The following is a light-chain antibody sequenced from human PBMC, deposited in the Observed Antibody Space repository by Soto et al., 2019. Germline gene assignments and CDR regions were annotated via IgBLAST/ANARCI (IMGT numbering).Light chain of an antibody. V-gene: IGKV3-15*01. Sequence: EIVMTQSPVTLSVSPGERATLSCRASQTVNTYLAWYQHRPGQAPRLLIYGTSARATGIPARFSGSGTGTELTLTINSLQSEDFAVYYCQQYAQWPQVTFGQGTKVEI. CDR2: GTS. CDR1: QTVNTY. CDR3: QQYAQWPQVT. J-gene: IGKJ1*01.